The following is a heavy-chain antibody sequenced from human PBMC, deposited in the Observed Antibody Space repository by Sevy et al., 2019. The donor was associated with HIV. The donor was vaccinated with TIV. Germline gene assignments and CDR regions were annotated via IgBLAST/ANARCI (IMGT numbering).Heavy chain of an antibody. CDR1: GFIFSDYW. D-gene: IGHD4-4*01. CDR2: IRLDGSAR. CDR3: ARAFRREAYTPDY. J-gene: IGHJ4*02. V-gene: IGHV3-7*03. Sequence: GGSLRLSCAASGFIFSDYWMTWVRQAPGKGLEWVATIRLDGSARYYAGSVKGRFTMSRDNAKNSLFLQMNSLRVEDTAVYYCARAFRREAYTPDYWGQGSLVTVSS.